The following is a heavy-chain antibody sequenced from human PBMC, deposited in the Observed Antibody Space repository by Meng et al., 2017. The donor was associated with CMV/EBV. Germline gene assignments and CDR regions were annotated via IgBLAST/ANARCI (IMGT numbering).Heavy chain of an antibody. CDR1: GFTFSNAW. CDR2: IESKTDGGTT. V-gene: IGHV3-15*04. D-gene: IGHD3-22*01. CDR3: ATAPGYYASSPFDY. J-gene: IGHJ4*02. Sequence: GESLKISCGASGFTFSNAWMNWVRQAPGKGLEWLGLIESKTDGGTTDYAAPVKGRFSISRDDSKNTLYLQMNSLKTEDTAVYYCATAPGYYASSPFDYWGQGTMVTVSS.